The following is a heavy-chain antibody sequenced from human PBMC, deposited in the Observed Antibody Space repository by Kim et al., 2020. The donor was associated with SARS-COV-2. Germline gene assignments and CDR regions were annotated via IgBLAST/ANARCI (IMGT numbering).Heavy chain of an antibody. CDR3: AKEGMGATSLGYFQH. J-gene: IGHJ1*01. V-gene: IGHV3-23*01. Sequence: GGSLRLSCAASGFTFSSYAMSWVRQAPGKGMEWVSAVSGSGGGTYYADSVKGRFTISRDNSKNTLYLQMNSLRAEDTAVYYCAKEGMGATSLGYFQHWGQRTLVSVSS. CDR2: VSGSGGGT. CDR1: GFTFSSYA. D-gene: IGHD1-26*01.